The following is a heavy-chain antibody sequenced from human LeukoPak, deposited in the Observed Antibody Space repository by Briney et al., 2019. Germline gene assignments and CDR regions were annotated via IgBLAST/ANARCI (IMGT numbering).Heavy chain of an antibody. V-gene: IGHV3-30*18. J-gene: IGHJ6*02. CDR3: AKEVLAWFGESQYYGMDV. CDR1: GFTFSSYG. CDR2: ISYDGSNK. Sequence: PGRSLRLSCAASGFTFSSYGMHWVRQAPGKGLEWVAVISYDGSNKYYADSVKGRFTISRDNSKNTLYLQMNSLRAEDTAVYYCAKEVLAWFGESQYYGMDVWGQGTTVTVSS. D-gene: IGHD3-10*01.